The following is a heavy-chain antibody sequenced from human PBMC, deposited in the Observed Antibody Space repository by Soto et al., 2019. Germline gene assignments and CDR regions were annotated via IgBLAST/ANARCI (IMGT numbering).Heavy chain of an antibody. D-gene: IGHD5-18*01. J-gene: IGHJ4*02. CDR3: ARDEDAAMPHFFDY. V-gene: IGHV1-18*04. Sequence: SVKVSWKASGYTFTSYGTSWGRQAPGQGLERMGWISSYNGNTNNAQKLQGRVTMTTDTSTSTAYMELRSLRSDDTAVYYCARDEDAAMPHFFDYWGQGPPVTVSS. CDR2: ISSYNGNT. CDR1: GYTFTSYG.